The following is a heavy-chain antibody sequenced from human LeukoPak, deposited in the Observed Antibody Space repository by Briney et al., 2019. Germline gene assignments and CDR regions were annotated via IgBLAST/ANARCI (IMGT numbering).Heavy chain of an antibody. CDR3: ASEVVVVVAATHRDFDY. CDR1: GGSFSGYH. Sequence: PSETLSLTCAVYGGSFSGYHWSWIRQPPGKGLEWIGEINHSGSTNYNPSLKSRVTISVDTSKNQFSLKLSSVTAADTAVYYCASEVVVVVAATHRDFDYWGQGTLVTVSS. J-gene: IGHJ4*02. CDR2: INHSGST. D-gene: IGHD2-15*01. V-gene: IGHV4-34*01.